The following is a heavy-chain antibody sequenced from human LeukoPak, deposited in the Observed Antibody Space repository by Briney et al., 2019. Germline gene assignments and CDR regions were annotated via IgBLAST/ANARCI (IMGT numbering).Heavy chain of an antibody. V-gene: IGHV4-34*01. J-gene: IGHJ6*03. CDR2: INHSGST. CDR1: GGSFSGYY. Sequence: SETLSLTCAVYGGSFSGYYWSWIRQPPGKGLEWIGEINHSGSTNYNPSLKSRVTVSVDTSKNQFSLKLSSVTAADTAVYYCARSVEGYCRGGSCYYYSYYMDVWGKGTTVTVSS. D-gene: IGHD2-15*01. CDR3: ARSVEGYCRGGSCYYYSYYMDV.